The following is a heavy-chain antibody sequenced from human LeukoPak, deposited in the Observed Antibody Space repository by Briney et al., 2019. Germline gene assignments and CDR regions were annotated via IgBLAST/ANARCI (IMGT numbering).Heavy chain of an antibody. CDR1: GFSFHNHA. J-gene: IGHJ6*03. D-gene: IGHD6-13*01. Sequence: GGSLRLSCAASGFSFHNHAMHWVRQSPGKGLEWVSGISWNSGSIGYADSVKGRFTISRDNAKNSLYLQMDNLRAEDTALYYCAKDWGSKAYYYYYYMDVWGKGTTVTISS. V-gene: IGHV3-9*01. CDR2: ISWNSGSI. CDR3: AKDWGSKAYYYYYYMDV.